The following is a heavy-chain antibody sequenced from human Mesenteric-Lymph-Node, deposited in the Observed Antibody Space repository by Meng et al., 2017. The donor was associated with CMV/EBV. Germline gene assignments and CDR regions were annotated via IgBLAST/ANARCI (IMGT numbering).Heavy chain of an antibody. D-gene: IGHD6-6*01. CDR1: GFTFSSYG. CDR3: AKDPHSSSYYFDY. CDR2: IRYDGSNK. V-gene: IGHV3-30*02. Sequence: GESLKISCAASGFTFSSYGMHWVRQAPGKGLEWVAFIRYDGSNKYYADSVKGRFTISRDNSKNTLYLQMNSLRAEDTAVYYCAKDPHSSSYYFDYRGQGTLVTVSS. J-gene: IGHJ4*02.